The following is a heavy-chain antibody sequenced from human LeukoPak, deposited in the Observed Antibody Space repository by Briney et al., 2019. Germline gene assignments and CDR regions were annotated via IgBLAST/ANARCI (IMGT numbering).Heavy chain of an antibody. V-gene: IGHV3-23*01. J-gene: IGHJ4*02. CDR3: VGGFDY. CDR1: GFTVSTYA. Sequence: GGFLRLSCAASGFTVSTYAMSWVRQAPGKGLEWVSGISGSGGRTYYADSVKGRFTISRDNSKNMLYLQMNSLRVEDTAVYYCVGGFDYWGQGTLVTVSS. CDR2: ISGSGGRT.